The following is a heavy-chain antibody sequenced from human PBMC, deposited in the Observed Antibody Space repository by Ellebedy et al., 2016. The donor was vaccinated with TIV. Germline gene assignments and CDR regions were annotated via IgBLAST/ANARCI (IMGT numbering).Heavy chain of an antibody. CDR1: GFSFSNFW. CDR3: AKGHCSGGACYYFDY. D-gene: IGHD2-15*01. Sequence: GESLKISCAAWGFSFSNFWMSWVRQAPGKGLEWVSAISGSGGSTYYADSVKGRFTISRDNSQNTLYLQMNNLRAEDTALYYCAKGHCSGGACYYFDYWGQGTLVTVSS. CDR2: ISGSGGST. J-gene: IGHJ4*02. V-gene: IGHV3-23*01.